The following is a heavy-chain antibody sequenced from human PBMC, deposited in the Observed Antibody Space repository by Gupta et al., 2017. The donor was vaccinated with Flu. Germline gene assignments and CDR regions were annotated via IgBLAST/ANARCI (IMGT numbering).Heavy chain of an antibody. D-gene: IGHD2-15*01. Sequence: QGLEWMGGIIPVFGPTNYAQKFQGRVTITADESTSTAYMELSSLRSEDTAVYYCARKGGGHCSGGTCYSFDYWGQGTLGHRLL. CDR2: IIPVFGPT. CDR3: ARKGGGHCSGGTCYSFDY. J-gene: IGHJ4*02. V-gene: IGHV1-69*01.